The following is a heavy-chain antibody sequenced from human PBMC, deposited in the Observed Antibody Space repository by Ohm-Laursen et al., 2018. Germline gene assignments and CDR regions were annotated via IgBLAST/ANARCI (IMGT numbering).Heavy chain of an antibody. CDR1: GGSISSYY. Sequence: GTLSLTCTVSGGSISSYYWSWIRQPPGKGLEWIGYIYYSGSTNYNPSLKSRVTISVDTSKNQFSLKLSSVTAADTAVYYCARNRRYYYYGMDVWGQGTTVTVSS. V-gene: IGHV4-59*01. CDR2: IYYSGST. D-gene: IGHD1-14*01. J-gene: IGHJ6*02. CDR3: ARNRRYYYYGMDV.